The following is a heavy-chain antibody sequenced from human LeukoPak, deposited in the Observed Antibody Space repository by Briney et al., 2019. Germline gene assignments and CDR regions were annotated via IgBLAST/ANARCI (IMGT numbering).Heavy chain of an antibody. V-gene: IGHV4-38-2*01. J-gene: IGHJ3*02. CDR1: GYSISSGYY. Sequence: SETLSLTGAVSGYSISSGYYWGWIRQPPGKGLEWIGSIYHSGSTYYNPSLKSRVTISVDTSKNQFSLKLSSVTAADTAVYYCAVLFTIFGVVSSDAFDIWGQGTMVTVSS. CDR2: IYHSGST. D-gene: IGHD3-3*01. CDR3: AVLFTIFGVVSSDAFDI.